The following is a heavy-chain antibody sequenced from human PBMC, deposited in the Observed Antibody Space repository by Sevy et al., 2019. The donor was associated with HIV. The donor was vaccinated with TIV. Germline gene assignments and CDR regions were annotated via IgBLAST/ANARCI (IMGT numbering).Heavy chain of an antibody. V-gene: IGHV3-49*03. CDR2: IRRNSHEPYGGTT. CDR3: TRALATADTPEYYFDY. Sequence: GGSLRLSCTSSGFTFGDYAMSWFRQAPGKGLEWVAFIRRNSHEPYGGTTEYAASVKGRFTITRDVSKGIAYLQMNSLKTEDTAVYYCTRALATADTPEYYFDYWGQGILVTVSS. CDR1: GFTFGDYA. J-gene: IGHJ4*02. D-gene: IGHD5-12*01.